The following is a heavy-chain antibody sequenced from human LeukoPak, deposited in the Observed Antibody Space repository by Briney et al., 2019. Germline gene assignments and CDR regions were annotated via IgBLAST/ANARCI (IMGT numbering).Heavy chain of an antibody. V-gene: IGHV1-24*01. CDR3: ATGSIDY. CDR1: GYTLTQLS. J-gene: IGHJ4*02. Sequence: ASVKVSCKVSGYTLTQLSIHWVRQAPGKGLEWMGGFDAEDGETIYAQKFQGRVTITEDTSTDTAFKELSSLRSEDTAVYFCATGSIDYWGQGTLVTVSS. CDR2: FDAEDGET.